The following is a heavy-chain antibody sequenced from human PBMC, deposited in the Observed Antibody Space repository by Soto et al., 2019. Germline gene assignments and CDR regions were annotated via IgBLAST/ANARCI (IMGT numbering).Heavy chain of an antibody. CDR1: GDTFIAYY. V-gene: IGHV1-2*04. D-gene: IGHD3-16*01. CDR3: ARVGGRLASLSYYGMDV. CDR2: IKPNSGGT. J-gene: IGHJ6*02. Sequence: GASVKVSCKASGDTFIAYYIHWVRQAPGQGLEWMGWIKPNSGGTNYAQRFQGWVTMTRDRSISTAYMELSRLKSDDTAVYYCARVGGRLASLSYYGMDVWGQGTTVTVSS.